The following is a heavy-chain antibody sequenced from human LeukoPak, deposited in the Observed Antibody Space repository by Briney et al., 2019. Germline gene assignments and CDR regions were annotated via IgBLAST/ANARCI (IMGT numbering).Heavy chain of an antibody. J-gene: IGHJ4*02. V-gene: IGHV3-7*01. CDR2: IKQDGSEK. Sequence: GGSLRLSCAASGFTFSSYSMNWVRQAPGKGLEWVANIKQDGSEKYYVDSVKGRFTISRDNAKNSLYLQMNSLRAEDTAVYYCAREADCSGGSCYVDYWGQGTLVTVSS. CDR3: AREADCSGGSCYVDY. D-gene: IGHD2-15*01. CDR1: GFTFSSYS.